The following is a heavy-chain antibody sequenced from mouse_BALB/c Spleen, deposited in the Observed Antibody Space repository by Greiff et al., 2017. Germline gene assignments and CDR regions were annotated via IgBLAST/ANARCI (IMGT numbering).Heavy chain of an antibody. Sequence: VQLQQPGAELVKPGASVKLSCKASGYTFTSYWMHWVKQRPGQGLEWIGEIDPSDSYTNYNQKFKGKATLTVDKSSSTAYMQLSSLTSEDSAVDYCARPYGNYAMDYGGQGTSVTVSA. V-gene: IGHV1-69*02. CDR1: GYTFTSYW. J-gene: IGHJ4*01. CDR3: ARPYGNYAMDY. CDR2: IDPSDSYT. D-gene: IGHD2-1*01.